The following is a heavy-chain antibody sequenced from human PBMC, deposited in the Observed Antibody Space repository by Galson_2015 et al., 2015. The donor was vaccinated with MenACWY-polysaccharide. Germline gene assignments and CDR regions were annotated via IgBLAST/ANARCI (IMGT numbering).Heavy chain of an antibody. D-gene: IGHD3-3*01. V-gene: IGHV4-61*01. CDR2: IYYSGST. CDR3: ARDLYYDFWSGYYTGNAFDI. Sequence: SETLSLTCTVSGGSVSSGSYYWSWIRQPPGKGLEWIGYIYYSGSTNYNPSLKSRVTISVDTSKNQFSLKLSSVTAADTAVYYCARDLYYDFWSGYYTGNAFDIWGQGTMVTVSS. J-gene: IGHJ3*02. CDR1: GGSVSSGSYY.